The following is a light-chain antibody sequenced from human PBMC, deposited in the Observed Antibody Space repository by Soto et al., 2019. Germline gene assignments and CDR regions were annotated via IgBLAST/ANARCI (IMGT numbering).Light chain of an antibody. Sequence: QSVLTQPPSASGSPGQSVTISCTGTSSDVGVYNYVSWYQHHPGKAPKLMIYEVNKRPSGVPDRFSGSKSGNTASLTVSGLQAEDEVDYYCSSYAGSNYFYVFGTGTKLTVL. V-gene: IGLV2-8*01. CDR1: SSDVGVYNY. CDR2: EVN. CDR3: SSYAGSNYFYV. J-gene: IGLJ1*01.